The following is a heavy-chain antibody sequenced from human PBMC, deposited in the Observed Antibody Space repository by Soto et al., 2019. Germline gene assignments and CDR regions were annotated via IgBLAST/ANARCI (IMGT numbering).Heavy chain of an antibody. Sequence: QITLKESGPTLVEPTQTLTLTCTFSGFSLTTNGVGVGWIRQPPGEALEWLALSYWDDDRRYRPALKSRLTITKDTPKDQVLLIMTTVDPVDTATYYCAHRRFGLRSSWDLGLFDYWGQGTLVTVAS. V-gene: IGHV2-5*06. CDR1: GFSLTTNGVG. CDR3: AHRRFGLRSSWDLGLFDY. CDR2: SYWDDDR. J-gene: IGHJ4*02. D-gene: IGHD3-10*01.